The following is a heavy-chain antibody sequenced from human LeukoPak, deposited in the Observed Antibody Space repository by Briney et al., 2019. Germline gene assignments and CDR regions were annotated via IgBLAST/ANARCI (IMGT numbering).Heavy chain of an antibody. CDR1: GYSISSGYY. CDR3: ARILSDTSRDWFDP. CDR2: IYHSGNS. J-gene: IGHJ5*02. V-gene: IGHV4-38-2*01. D-gene: IGHD2-2*01. Sequence: SEALSLTCAVSGYSISSGYYWGWIRQPPGKGLEWIGSIYHSGNSYHNPSLKSRVTISIDTSKNQFSLKLSSVTAADTAMYYCARILSDTSRDWFDPWGQGTLVTVSS.